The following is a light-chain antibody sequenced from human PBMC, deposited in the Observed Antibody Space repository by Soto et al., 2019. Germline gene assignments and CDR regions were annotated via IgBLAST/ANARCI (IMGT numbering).Light chain of an antibody. V-gene: IGKV2-28*01. CDR2: LGS. Sequence: EIVMTQSPLSLPVTPGEPASISCRSSQSLLHSNGYNFLNWYLQKPGQSPQLLIFLGSNRASGVPERFSGSGSGTDFTLKISRVEAEDVGVYYCMQALQTWTFGQGTKVEIK. CDR3: MQALQTWT. J-gene: IGKJ1*01. CDR1: QSLLHSNGYNF.